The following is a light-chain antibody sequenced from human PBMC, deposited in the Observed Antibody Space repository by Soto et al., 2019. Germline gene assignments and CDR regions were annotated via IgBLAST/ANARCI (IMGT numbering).Light chain of an antibody. CDR1: QSVSSN. V-gene: IGKV3-15*01. CDR2: GAS. Sequence: EIVMTQSPATLSVSPGERATLSCRASQSVSSNLAWYQQKPGQAPRLLIYGASTRATGIPARFSGSGSGTEFTLTISSLQSEDLADYYCQQSNNWPWTFGQGTKV. J-gene: IGKJ1*01. CDR3: QQSNNWPWT.